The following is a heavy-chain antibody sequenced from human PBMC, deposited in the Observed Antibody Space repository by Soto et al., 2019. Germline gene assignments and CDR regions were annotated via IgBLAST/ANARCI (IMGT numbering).Heavy chain of an antibody. CDR3: ARAVGHGDFLSYYYGMDV. CDR1: GDSVSSNSAA. D-gene: IGHD4-17*01. J-gene: IGHJ6*04. V-gene: IGHV6-1*01. CDR2: TYYRSKWYN. Sequence: SQTLSLTCAISGDSVSSNSAAWNWIRQSPSRGLEWLGRTYYRSKWYNDYAVSVKSRITINPDTSKNQFSLQLNSVTPEDTAVYYCARAVGHGDFLSYYYGMDVWGKGTTVTVSS.